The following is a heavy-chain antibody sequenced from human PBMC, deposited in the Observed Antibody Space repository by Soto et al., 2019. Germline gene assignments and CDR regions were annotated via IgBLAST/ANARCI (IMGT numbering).Heavy chain of an antibody. CDR1: GFTFSSYG. D-gene: IGHD2-2*01. CDR3: AKISGYCSSTSCSGGLETDLDY. Sequence: GGSLRLSCAASGFTFSSYGMHWVRQAPGKGLEWVAVISYDGSNKYYADSVKGRFTISRDNSKNTLYLKMNSLRAEDTAVYYCAKISGYCSSTSCSGGLETDLDYWGQGTLVTVSS. V-gene: IGHV3-30*18. CDR2: ISYDGSNK. J-gene: IGHJ4*02.